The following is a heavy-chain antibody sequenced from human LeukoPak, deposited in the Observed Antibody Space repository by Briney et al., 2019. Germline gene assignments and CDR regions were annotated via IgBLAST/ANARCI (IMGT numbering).Heavy chain of an antibody. CDR1: GFTFSRYW. CDR2: INGDGSTT. D-gene: IGHD3-22*01. CDR3: ATGNYYDSRGSYTFGH. J-gene: IGHJ1*01. Sequence: PGGSLRLSCPASGFTFSRYWMHWVRQAPGKGLVWVSRINGDGSTTSYADSVKGGFTISRDNDKNTLYQQMNSLRAEDTAVYYCATGNYYDSRGSYTFGHWGQGTLVTVSS. V-gene: IGHV3-74*01.